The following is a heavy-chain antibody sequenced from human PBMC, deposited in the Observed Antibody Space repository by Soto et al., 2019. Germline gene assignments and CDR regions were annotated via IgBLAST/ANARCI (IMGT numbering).Heavy chain of an antibody. J-gene: IGHJ6*03. CDR1: GFTFGDYA. CDR2: IRSKAYGGTT. V-gene: IGHV3-49*03. D-gene: IGHD2-15*01. CDR3: TRDIRPPTDCSGGSCYLRYYYYYYMDV. Sequence: GGSLRLSCTASGFTFGDYAMSWFRQAPGKGLEWVGFIRSKAYGGTTEYAASVKGRFTISRDDSKSIAYLQMNSLKTEDTAVYYCTRDIRPPTDCSGGSCYLRYYYYYYMDVWGKGTTVTVS.